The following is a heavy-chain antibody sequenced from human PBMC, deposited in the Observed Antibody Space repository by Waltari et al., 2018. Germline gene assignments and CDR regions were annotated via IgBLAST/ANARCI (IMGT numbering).Heavy chain of an antibody. V-gene: IGHV1-18*01. D-gene: IGHD5-12*01. CDR2: ISGYNGNT. Sequence: QVQLVQSGAEVKKPGASVKVSCKASGYTFINYDISWVRQAPGQGLEWMGWISGYNGNTNYAQRLQGRVTMTTDTSTATSYMVLRSLRYDDTAVYFCARKDGYNYYFEYWGQGTLVTVSS. CDR3: ARKDGYNYYFEY. CDR1: GYTFINYD. J-gene: IGHJ4*02.